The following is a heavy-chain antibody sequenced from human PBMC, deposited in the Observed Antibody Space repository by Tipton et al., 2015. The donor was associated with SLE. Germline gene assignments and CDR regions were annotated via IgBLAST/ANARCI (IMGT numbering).Heavy chain of an antibody. CDR2: IYTSGST. D-gene: IGHD2-2*01. J-gene: IGHJ4*02. V-gene: IGHV4-4*07. CDR3: ARGGGYCSSSSCYPFDY. Sequence: GLVKPSETLSLTCTVSGGSISSYYWSWIRQPAGKGLEWIGRIYTSGSTNYNPSLKSRVTISVDTSKNQFSLKLSSVAAADTAVYYCARGGGYCSSSSCYPFDYWGQGTPVTVSS. CDR1: GGSISSYY.